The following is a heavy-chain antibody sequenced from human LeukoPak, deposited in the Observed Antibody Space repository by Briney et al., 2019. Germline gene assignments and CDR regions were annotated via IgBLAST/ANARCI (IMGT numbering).Heavy chain of an antibody. D-gene: IGHD6-19*01. CDR1: GGSITNYY. Sequence: SQTLSLTCPVAGGSITNYYCSWIRQPAGKGLEWIGRIYTSGSTNYNHSLKRRVRMSVDTSKTQFTLKLSSVTAADTAVYYCARDLGYSSGWSGVYFDYWGQGTLVTVSS. V-gene: IGHV4-4*07. CDR2: IYTSGST. CDR3: ARDLGYSSGWSGVYFDY. J-gene: IGHJ4*02.